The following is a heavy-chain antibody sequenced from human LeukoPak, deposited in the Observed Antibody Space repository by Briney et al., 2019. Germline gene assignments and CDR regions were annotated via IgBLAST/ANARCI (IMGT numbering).Heavy chain of an antibody. J-gene: IGHJ4*02. CDR2: VIPIFGTA. V-gene: IGHV1-69*13. D-gene: IGHD2-2*01. CDR3: ARGDIVVVPAAPLGYYFDY. Sequence: GASVKVSCKASGGTFSSYAISWVRQAPGQGLEWMGGVIPIFGTANYAQKFQGRVTITADESTSTAYMELSSLRSEDTAVYYCARGDIVVVPAAPLGYYFDYWGQGTLVTVSS. CDR1: GGTFSSYA.